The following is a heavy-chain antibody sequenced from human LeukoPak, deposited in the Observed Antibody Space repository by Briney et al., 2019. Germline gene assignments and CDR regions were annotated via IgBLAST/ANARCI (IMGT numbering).Heavy chain of an antibody. Sequence: GGSLRLSCAASGFTFSSYTMHWVRQAPDKGLEWVTLISYDGSIQYYADSVKGRFTISRDNSKNTLYLQMDSLRAEDTAVYYCARGPPNGSGSYYHFGYWGQGTLVTVSS. CDR1: GFTFSSYT. CDR3: ARGPPNGSGSYYHFGY. V-gene: IGHV3-30-3*01. D-gene: IGHD3-10*01. J-gene: IGHJ4*02. CDR2: ISYDGSIQ.